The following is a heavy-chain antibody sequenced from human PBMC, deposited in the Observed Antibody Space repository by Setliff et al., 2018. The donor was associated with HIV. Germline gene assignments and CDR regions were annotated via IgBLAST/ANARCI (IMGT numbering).Heavy chain of an antibody. V-gene: IGHV3-21*01. J-gene: IGHJ6*03. CDR1: GFTVSSSY. CDR3: SRSQGIGNYYMDI. D-gene: IGHD2-15*01. Sequence: PGGSLRLSCAASGFTVSSSYMAWVRQAPGKGLEWVSTISYRSSYIYYSDSVKGRFTISRNDAENSLFLQLNSLRDEDTAVYYCSRSQGIGNYYMDIWGTGTTVTVSS. CDR2: ISYRSSYI.